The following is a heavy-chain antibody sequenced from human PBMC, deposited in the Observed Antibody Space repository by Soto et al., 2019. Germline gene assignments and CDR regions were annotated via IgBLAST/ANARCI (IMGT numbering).Heavy chain of an antibody. D-gene: IGHD2-21*01. J-gene: IGHJ6*02. CDR1: GFTFSSYE. Sequence: PGGSLRLSCAASGFTFSSYEMNWGRQAPGKGLEWVSYISSSGSTIYYADSVKGRFTISRDNAKNSLYLQMNSLRAEDTAVYYCARDLYSGMDVWGQGTTVTVSS. CDR2: ISSSGSTI. V-gene: IGHV3-48*03. CDR3: ARDLYSGMDV.